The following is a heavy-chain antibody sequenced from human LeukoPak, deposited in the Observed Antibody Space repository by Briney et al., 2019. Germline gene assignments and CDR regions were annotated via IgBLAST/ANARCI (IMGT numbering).Heavy chain of an antibody. J-gene: IGHJ4*02. CDR1: GFTFSSYG. CDR3: ARDPAYYDILTGYRAHSFDY. Sequence: GRSLRLSCAASGFTFSSYGMHWVRQAPGKGLEWVAVIWYDGSNKYYADSVKGRFTISRDNSKNTLYLQMNSLRAEDTAVYYCARDPAYYDILTGYRAHSFDYWGQGTLVTVSS. CDR2: IWYDGSNK. D-gene: IGHD3-9*01. V-gene: IGHV3-33*01.